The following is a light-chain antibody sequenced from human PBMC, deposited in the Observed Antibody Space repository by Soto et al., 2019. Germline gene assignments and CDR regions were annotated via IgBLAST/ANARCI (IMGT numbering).Light chain of an antibody. Sequence: EIVLTHSPGTLSLSPVERATRSCRASQSVSSSSLAWYQQNPGQAPRLLIYEASSRATGIPDRFSGSGSGTDFTLTISRLEPEDFAVYYCQQYRTFGQGTKVDIK. V-gene: IGKV3-20*01. CDR3: QQYRT. CDR1: QSVSSSS. J-gene: IGKJ1*01. CDR2: EAS.